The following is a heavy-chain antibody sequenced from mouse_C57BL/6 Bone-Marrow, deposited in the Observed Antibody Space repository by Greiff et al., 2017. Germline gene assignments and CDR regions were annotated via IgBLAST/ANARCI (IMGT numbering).Heavy chain of an antibody. V-gene: IGHV1-64*01. Sequence: VKLQQPGAELVKPGASVKLSCKASGYTFTSYWMHWVKQRPGQGLEWIGMIHPNSGSTNYNEKFKSKATLTVDKSSSTAYMQLSSLTSEDSAVYYCARSGWLLPYFDYWGQGTTLTVSS. J-gene: IGHJ2*01. D-gene: IGHD2-3*01. CDR2: IHPNSGST. CDR3: ARSGWLLPYFDY. CDR1: GYTFTSYW.